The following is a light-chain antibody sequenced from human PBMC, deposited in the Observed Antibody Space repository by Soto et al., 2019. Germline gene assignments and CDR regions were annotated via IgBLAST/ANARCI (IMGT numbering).Light chain of an antibody. Sequence: QAVVTQSASVSGSPGQSITISCTGTGSDVGGYDYVSWYQQHPGRAPKLMIYDVSRRPSGVSNRFSGSKSGNTASLTISGLQAEDEAHYYCNSYTSSSTLVFGGGTKVTVL. V-gene: IGLV2-14*01. CDR2: DVS. J-gene: IGLJ3*02. CDR3: NSYTSSSTLV. CDR1: GSDVGGYDY.